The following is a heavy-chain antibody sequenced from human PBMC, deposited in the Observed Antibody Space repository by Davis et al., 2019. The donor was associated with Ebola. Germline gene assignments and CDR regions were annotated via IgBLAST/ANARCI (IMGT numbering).Heavy chain of an antibody. Sequence: MPSETLSLTCAVYGGSFSGYYWSWIRQPPGKGLEWIGEINHSGSTNYNPSLKSRVTISVDTSKNQFSLKLSSVTAADTAVYYCARQKVVANDYWGQGTLVTVSS. V-gene: IGHV4-34*01. CDR1: GGSFSGYY. D-gene: IGHD2-15*01. CDR2: INHSGST. J-gene: IGHJ4*02. CDR3: ARQKVVANDY.